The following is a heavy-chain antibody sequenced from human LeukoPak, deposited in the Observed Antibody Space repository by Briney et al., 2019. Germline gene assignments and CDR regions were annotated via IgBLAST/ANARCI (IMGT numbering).Heavy chain of an antibody. D-gene: IGHD3-10*01. Sequence: PGGSLRLSCAASGFTFSSYWMRWVRQAPGKGLVWVSRINSDWSSTSYADSVKGRFTISRDNAKNTLYLQMNSLRAEDTAVYYCAREFSYYGSGRPLDYWGQGTLVSVSS. J-gene: IGHJ4*02. CDR2: INSDWSST. CDR3: AREFSYYGSGRPLDY. CDR1: GFTFSSYW. V-gene: IGHV3-74*01.